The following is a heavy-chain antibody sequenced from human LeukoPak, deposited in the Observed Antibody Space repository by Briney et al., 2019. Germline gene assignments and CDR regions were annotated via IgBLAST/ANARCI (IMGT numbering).Heavy chain of an antibody. CDR1: GFTFSSYS. V-gene: IGHV3-21*01. J-gene: IGHJ6*02. CDR3: ARDLGIVGAPWRYYYYYGMDV. CDR2: ISSSSSYI. D-gene: IGHD1-26*01. Sequence: GGSLRLSCAASGFTFSSYSMNWVRQAPGKGLEWVSSISSSSSYIYYADSVKGRFTISRDNAKNSLYLQMNSLRAEDTAVYYCARDLGIVGAPWRYYYYYGMDVWGQGTTVTVS.